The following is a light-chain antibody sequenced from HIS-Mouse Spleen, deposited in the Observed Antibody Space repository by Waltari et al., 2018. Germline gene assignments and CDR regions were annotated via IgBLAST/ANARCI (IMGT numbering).Light chain of an antibody. CDR1: SGINVGTYR. CDR2: YKSASVK. J-gene: IGLJ3*02. V-gene: IGLV5-45*03. Sequence: QAVLTQPSSLSASPGASASLTCTLRSGINVGTYRIYWYQQKPGSPPQYLLRYKSASVKQQGSGVPSRFSGSKDASANAGILLISGLQSEDEADYYCMIWHSSAWVFGGGTKLTVL. CDR3: MIWHSSAWV.